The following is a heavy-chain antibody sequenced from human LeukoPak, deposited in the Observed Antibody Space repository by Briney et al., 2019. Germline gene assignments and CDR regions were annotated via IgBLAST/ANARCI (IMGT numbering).Heavy chain of an antibody. Sequence: SETLSLTCTVSGGSISSYYWSWIRQPPGKGLEWIGYIYYSGSTNYNPSLKSRVTISVDTSKNQFSLKLSSVTAADTAVYYCARRGPVNYDILTGSSTHYFDYWGQGTLVTVSS. CDR1: GGSISSYY. V-gene: IGHV4-59*12. D-gene: IGHD3-9*01. CDR2: IYYSGST. J-gene: IGHJ4*02. CDR3: ARRGPVNYDILTGSSTHYFDY.